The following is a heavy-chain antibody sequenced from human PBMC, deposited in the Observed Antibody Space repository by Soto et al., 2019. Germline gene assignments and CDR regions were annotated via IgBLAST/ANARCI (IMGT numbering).Heavy chain of an antibody. CDR1: GFTFSSYG. V-gene: IGHV3-30*03. D-gene: IGHD3-3*02. J-gene: IGHJ4*02. CDR2: ISYDGSNK. Sequence: PGGSLRLSCAASGFTFSSYGMHWVRQAPGKGLEWVAVISYDGSNKYYADSVKGRFTISRDNSKNTLYLQMNSLRAEDTAVYYCARERWLHFEAFFDYWGQGTLVTVSS. CDR3: ARERWLHFEAFFDY.